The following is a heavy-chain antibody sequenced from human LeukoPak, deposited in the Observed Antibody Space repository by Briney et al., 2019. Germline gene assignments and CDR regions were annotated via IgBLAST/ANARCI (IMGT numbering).Heavy chain of an antibody. D-gene: IGHD3-16*02. Sequence: SGGSLRLSCAASGFTFSSYAMTWVRQAPGKGPVWVSLIKSDGTTTGYADSVKGRFTISRDNAKKTLYLQMNSLGAEDTAVYYCARDRSYRPEDWGQGTLVTVSS. V-gene: IGHV3-74*01. CDR1: GFTFSSYA. CDR3: ARDRSYRPED. J-gene: IGHJ4*02. CDR2: IKSDGTTT.